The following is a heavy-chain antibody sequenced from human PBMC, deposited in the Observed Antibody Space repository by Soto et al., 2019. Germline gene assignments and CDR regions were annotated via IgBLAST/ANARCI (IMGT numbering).Heavy chain of an antibody. CDR3: ARQERITILGVVRYYGMDV. V-gene: IGHV5-10-1*01. CDR1: GYSFTSYW. Sequence: GESLKISCKGSGYSFTSYWISWVRQMPGKGLEWMGRIDPSDSYTNYSPSFQGHVTISADKSISTAYLQWSSLKASDTAMYYCARQERITILGVVRYYGMDVWAQGTTVTVSS. CDR2: IDPSDSYT. D-gene: IGHD3-3*01. J-gene: IGHJ6*02.